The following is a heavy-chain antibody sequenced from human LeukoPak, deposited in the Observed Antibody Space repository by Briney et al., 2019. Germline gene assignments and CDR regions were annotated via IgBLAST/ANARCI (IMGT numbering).Heavy chain of an antibody. CDR1: GFTFSSYA. D-gene: IGHD5-18*01. CDR3: ARDSSYGYD. CDR2: ISSSSSTI. J-gene: IGHJ4*02. Sequence: GGSLRLSCAASGFTFSSYAMSWVRQAPGKGLEWVSYISSSSSTIYYADSVKGRFTISRDNAKNSLYLQMNSLRAEDTAVYYCARDSSYGYDWGQGTLVTVSS. V-gene: IGHV3-48*01.